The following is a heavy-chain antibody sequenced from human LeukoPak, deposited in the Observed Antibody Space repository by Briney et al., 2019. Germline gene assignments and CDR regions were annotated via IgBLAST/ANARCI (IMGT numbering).Heavy chain of an antibody. J-gene: IGHJ4*02. CDR3: AKDRFPQTSQRPLSFDY. V-gene: IGHV3-53*01. Sequence: GGSLRLSCVASGFAINTNYMNWVRQAPGKELEWVSITYFGGTTYYADSVKGRFTISRDNSKNTLSLRLNSLRAEDTAVYYCAKDRFPQTSQRPLSFDYWGQGTLVTVSS. CDR1: GFAINTNY. D-gene: IGHD2/OR15-2a*01. CDR2: TYFGGTT.